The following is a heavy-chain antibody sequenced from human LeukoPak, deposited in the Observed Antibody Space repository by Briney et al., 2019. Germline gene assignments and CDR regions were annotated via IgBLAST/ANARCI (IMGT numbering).Heavy chain of an antibody. CDR2: IIPILGIA. CDR3: ASSWIQLWLRGDWFDP. V-gene: IGHV1-69*04. D-gene: IGHD5-18*01. J-gene: IGHJ5*02. Sequence: SVKVSCKASGGTLSSYAISWVRQAPGQGLEWMGRIIPILGIANYAQKFQGRVTITADKSTSTAYMELSSLRSEDTAVYYCASSWIQLWLRGDWFDPWGQGTLVTVSS. CDR1: GGTLSSYA.